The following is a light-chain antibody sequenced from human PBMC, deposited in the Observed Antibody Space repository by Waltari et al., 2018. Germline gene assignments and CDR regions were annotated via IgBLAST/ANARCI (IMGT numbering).Light chain of an antibody. V-gene: IGKV1-5*03. J-gene: IGKJ1*01. Sequence: DIQMTQSPSTLSASVGDRVTITCRASQRISSWLAWYQQKPGKAPKLLIYKASSLETGVPSRFSGSGSRTEFTLTISSLQPDDFATYYCLHYNSYPRTFGQGTKVEIK. CDR3: LHYNSYPRT. CDR2: KAS. CDR1: QRISSW.